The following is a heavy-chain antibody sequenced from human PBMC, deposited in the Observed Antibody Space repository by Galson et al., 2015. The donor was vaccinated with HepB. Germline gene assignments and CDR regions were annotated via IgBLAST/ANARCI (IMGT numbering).Heavy chain of an antibody. Sequence: SVKVSCKASGYTFTSYDINWVRQATGQGLEWMGWMNPNSGNTGYAQKFQGRVTMTRNTSISTAYMELSSLRSEDTAVYYCARVTYSYGYSFDYWGQGTLVTVSS. D-gene: IGHD5-18*01. CDR3: ARVTYSYGYSFDY. V-gene: IGHV1-8*01. J-gene: IGHJ4*02. CDR1: GYTFTSYD. CDR2: MNPNSGNT.